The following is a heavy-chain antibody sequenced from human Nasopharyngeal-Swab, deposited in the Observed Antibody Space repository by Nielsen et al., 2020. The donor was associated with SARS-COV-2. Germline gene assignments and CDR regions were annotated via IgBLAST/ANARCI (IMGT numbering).Heavy chain of an antibody. Sequence: GGSLRLSCAASGFTFSNYGMHWVRQAPGKGLEWVALIWYDGTNKYYAASVKGRFTISRDNPKNTVYLQMNSLRAEDAAIYYCATYGTSATPTAWGQGTLATVSS. CDR1: GFTFSNYG. CDR3: ATYGTSATPTA. J-gene: IGHJ5*02. CDR2: IWYDGTNK. D-gene: IGHD2-21*02. V-gene: IGHV3-33*01.